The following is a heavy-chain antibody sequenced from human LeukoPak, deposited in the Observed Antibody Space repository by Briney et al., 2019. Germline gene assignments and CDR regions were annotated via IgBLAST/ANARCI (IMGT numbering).Heavy chain of an antibody. CDR2: ISNNGGNT. J-gene: IGHJ6*02. CDR3: AKDPIAVAGNNYYGMDV. D-gene: IGHD6-19*01. CDR1: GFSFSSHA. Sequence: GGSLRLSCVASGFSFSSHAMHWVRQAPGKGLEYVSAISNNGGNTYYASSVKGKFTISRDNSKNTLYLQMNSLRAEDAAVYYCAKDPIAVAGNNYYGMDVWGQGTTVTVSS. V-gene: IGHV3-64*01.